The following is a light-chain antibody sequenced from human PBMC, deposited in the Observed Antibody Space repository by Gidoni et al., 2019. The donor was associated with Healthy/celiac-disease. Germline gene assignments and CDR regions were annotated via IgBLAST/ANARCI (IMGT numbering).Light chain of an antibody. Sequence: QSALTPPPSASGSPGQSVTIACTGTSSDVGGYNYFSWYQQHPGKAPKLMIYEVSKRPSGVPDRFSGSKSGNTASLTVSGLQAEDEADYYCSSYAGSNNFEVFGTGTKVTVL. CDR1: SSDVGGYNY. CDR3: SSYAGSNNFEV. J-gene: IGLJ1*01. V-gene: IGLV2-8*01. CDR2: EVS.